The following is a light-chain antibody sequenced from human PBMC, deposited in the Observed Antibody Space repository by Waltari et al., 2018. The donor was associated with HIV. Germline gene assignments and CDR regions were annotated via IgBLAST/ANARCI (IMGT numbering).Light chain of an antibody. CDR3: QQYASSPST. V-gene: IGKV3-20*01. J-gene: IGKJ4*01. Sequence: EIVLTQSPVTLSLSPGERATLSCRASQSFDSDYLAWYQQKPGQSPRLLVYGAYGAFTRGPGIPDRVRGSGSGTDFSVAISGLQPEDSAMYYCQQYASSPSTFGGGTKVEIK. CDR1: QSFDSDY. CDR2: GAYGAF.